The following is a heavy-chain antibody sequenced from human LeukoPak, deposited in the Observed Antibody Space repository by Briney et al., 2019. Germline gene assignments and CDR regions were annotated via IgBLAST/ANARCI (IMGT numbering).Heavy chain of an antibody. CDR2: IYYSGST. CDR3: ARHHFDYGDYLTNWFDP. Sequence: PSETLSLTCTVSGGSISSRSYYWGWLRQPPGKGLEWIGSIYYSGSTYYNPSLKSRVTISVDTSKNQFSLKLSSVTAADTAVYYCARHHFDYGDYLTNWFDPWGQGTLVTVSS. J-gene: IGHJ5*02. V-gene: IGHV4-39*01. CDR1: GGSISSRSYY. D-gene: IGHD4-17*01.